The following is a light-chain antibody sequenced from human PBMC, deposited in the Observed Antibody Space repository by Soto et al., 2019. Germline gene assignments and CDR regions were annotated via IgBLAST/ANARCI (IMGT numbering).Light chain of an antibody. CDR1: QTIYRW. J-gene: IGKJ1*01. CDR2: DAS. CDR3: QQYEGNPT. V-gene: IGKV1-5*01. Sequence: DIQLTQSPSTLSASIGDRVVITCRASQTIYRWLAWYQQRPGLAPRLLIYDASTLESGVPSRFSGSGSETEFTLTISSLKPDDFATYHCQQYEGNPTFGQGTTVEVK.